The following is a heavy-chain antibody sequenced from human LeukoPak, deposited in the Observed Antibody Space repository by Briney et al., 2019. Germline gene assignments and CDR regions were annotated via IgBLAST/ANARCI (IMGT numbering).Heavy chain of an antibody. CDR3: ARDGTPRIAVAGGYAFDI. CDR2: IYYSGST. D-gene: IGHD6-19*01. Sequence: SETLSLTCSVSGGYVSVYYWSWFRQPHGKGLEWIGSIYYSGSTYYNPSLKSRVTISVDTSKNQFSLKLSSVTAADTAVYYCARDGTPRIAVAGGYAFDIWGQGTMVTVSS. V-gene: IGHV4-39*07. J-gene: IGHJ3*02. CDR1: GGYVSVYY.